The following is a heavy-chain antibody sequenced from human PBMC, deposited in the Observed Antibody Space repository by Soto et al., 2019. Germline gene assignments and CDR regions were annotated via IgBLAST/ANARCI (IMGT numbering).Heavy chain of an antibody. Sequence: GGSLRLSCAASGFTLSDSWMNGVRQATGKGLEWVASTVPDGSERYYVDSVKGRFTISRDNTKTSLYLQMNSLRVDDTAIYYCARDRGFSCFDLWGQGTLVTVSS. CDR1: GFTLSDSW. CDR2: TVPDGSER. CDR3: ARDRGFSCFDL. D-gene: IGHD3-10*01. V-gene: IGHV3-7*01. J-gene: IGHJ5*01.